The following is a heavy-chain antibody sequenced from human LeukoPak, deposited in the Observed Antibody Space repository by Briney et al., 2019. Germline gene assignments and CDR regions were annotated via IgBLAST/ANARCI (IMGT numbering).Heavy chain of an antibody. V-gene: IGHV1-8*01. J-gene: IGHJ4*02. D-gene: IGHD2-15*01. CDR1: GYTYTSYD. CDR2: MNPNSGNT. CDR3: ARGFRSVRYCSGGNCYSHLWY. Sequence: ASVTVSCKASGYTYTSYDINWVRQATGQGLEWMGWMNPNSGNTGYAQKFQGRVTMTSNTSMSTAYMELSSLRSEDTAVYYCARGFRSVRYCSGGNCYSHLWYWGQGTLVTVSS.